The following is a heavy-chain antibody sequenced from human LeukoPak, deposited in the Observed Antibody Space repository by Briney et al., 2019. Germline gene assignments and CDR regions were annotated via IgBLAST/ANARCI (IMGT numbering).Heavy chain of an antibody. Sequence: GGSLRLSCAASGFTFSSYAMSWVRQAPGKGLEWVSAISGSGGSTYYVDSVKGRFTISRDNSKNTLYLQMNSLRAEDTAVYYCAKYEMLDYYYYGMDVWGQGTTVTVSS. CDR2: ISGSGGST. J-gene: IGHJ6*02. CDR1: GFTFSSYA. CDR3: AKYEMLDYYYYGMDV. V-gene: IGHV3-23*01. D-gene: IGHD5-24*01.